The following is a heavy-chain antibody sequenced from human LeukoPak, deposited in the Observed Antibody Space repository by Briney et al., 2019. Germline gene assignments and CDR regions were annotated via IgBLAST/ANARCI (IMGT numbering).Heavy chain of an antibody. CDR3: ARRLRFLEWVKYNWFDP. Sequence: SETLSLTCAVYGGSFSGYYWSWIRQPPGKGLEWIGEINHSGSTNYNPSLKSRVTISVDTSKNQFSLKLSSVTAADTAVYYCARRLRFLEWVKYNWFDPWGQGTLVTVSS. CDR2: INHSGST. J-gene: IGHJ5*02. V-gene: IGHV4-34*01. CDR1: GGSFSGYY. D-gene: IGHD3-3*01.